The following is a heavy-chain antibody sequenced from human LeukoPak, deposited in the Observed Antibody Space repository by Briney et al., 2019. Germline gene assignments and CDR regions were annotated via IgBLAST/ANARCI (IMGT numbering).Heavy chain of an antibody. V-gene: IGHV1-18*01. CDR2: ISAYNGNT. CDR1: GYTFTSYG. Sequence: ASVKVSCKASGYTFTSYGISWVRQAPGQGLEWMGWISAYNGNTNYAQKLQGRVTMTTDTSTSTAYMELRSLRSDDTAVYYCARVYCSSTSCRRGMFDYWGQGTLVTVSS. J-gene: IGHJ4*02. D-gene: IGHD2-2*01. CDR3: ARVYCSSTSCRRGMFDY.